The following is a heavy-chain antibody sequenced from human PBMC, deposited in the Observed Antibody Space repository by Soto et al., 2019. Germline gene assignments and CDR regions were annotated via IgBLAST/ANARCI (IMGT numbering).Heavy chain of an antibody. CDR3: AGGRFDY. CDR2: INHSGST. Sequence: SETLSLTCAVYGGSFIGYYWSWIRQPPGKGLEWIGEINHSGSTNYNPSLKSRVTISVDTSKNQFSLKLSSVTAADTAVYYCAGGRFDYWGQGTLVTVSS. J-gene: IGHJ4*02. CDR1: GGSFIGYY. V-gene: IGHV4-34*01.